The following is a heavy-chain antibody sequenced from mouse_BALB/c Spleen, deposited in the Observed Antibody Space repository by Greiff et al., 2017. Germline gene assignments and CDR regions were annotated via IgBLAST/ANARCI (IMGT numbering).Heavy chain of an antibody. V-gene: IGHV3-8*02. J-gene: IGHJ4*01. D-gene: IGHD1-1*01. CDR2: ISYSGST. Sequence: EVKLMESGPSLVKPSQTLSLTCSVTGDSITSGYWNWIRKFPGNKLEYMGYISYSGSTYYNPSLKSRISITRDTSKNQYYLQLNSVTTEDTATYYCARYKGAVVAPYAMDYWGQGTSVTVSS. CDR3: ARYKGAVVAPYAMDY. CDR1: GDSITSGY.